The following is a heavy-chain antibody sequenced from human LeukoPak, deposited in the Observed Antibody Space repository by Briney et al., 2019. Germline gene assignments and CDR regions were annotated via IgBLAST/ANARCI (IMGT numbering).Heavy chain of an antibody. CDR1: GYSFSTYW. J-gene: IGHJ4*02. Sequence: GESLKISCKVSGYSFSTYWIGWVRQMPGKGLEWMGMIYPGDSDTRYSPSFQGQVTFSADKSISTAYLQWSSLKASDTAMYYCARQEQRLGFDYWGQGTLVTVSS. V-gene: IGHV5-51*01. D-gene: IGHD6-25*01. CDR3: ARQEQRLGFDY. CDR2: IYPGDSDT.